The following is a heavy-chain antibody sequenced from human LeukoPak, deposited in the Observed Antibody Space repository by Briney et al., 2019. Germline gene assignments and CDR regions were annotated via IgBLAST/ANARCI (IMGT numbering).Heavy chain of an antibody. CDR2: IQNDGSDK. V-gene: IGHV3-30*02. CDR1: GINFRTSG. J-gene: IGHJ4*02. CDR3: AREGGRAAAGRFDY. Sequence: GGSLRLSCAASGINFRTSGMHWVRQAPGRGLEWVTFIQNDGSDKYYAASVKGRFTISRDNSKNTVYLHMNSLRADDTALYYCAREGGRAAAGRFDYWGQGTLVTVSS. D-gene: IGHD6-13*01.